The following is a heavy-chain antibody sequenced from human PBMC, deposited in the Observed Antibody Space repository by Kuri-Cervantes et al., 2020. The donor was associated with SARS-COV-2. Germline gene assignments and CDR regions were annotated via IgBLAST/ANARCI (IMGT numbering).Heavy chain of an antibody. J-gene: IGHJ6*02. CDR2: ISGSGGST. Sequence: GESLKISCAASGFTFSSYAMSWVRQAPGKGLEWVSAISGSGGSTYYADSVKGRFTISRDNSKNTLYLQMNSLRAEDTAVYYCAKEGPTGYYGSSGYYYDYYYGMDVWGQGTTVTVSS. V-gene: IGHV3-23*01. D-gene: IGHD3-22*01. CDR1: GFTFSSYA. CDR3: AKEGPTGYYGSSGYYYDYYYGMDV.